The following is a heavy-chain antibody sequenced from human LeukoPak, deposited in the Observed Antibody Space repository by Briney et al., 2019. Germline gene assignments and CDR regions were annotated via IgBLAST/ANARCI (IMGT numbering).Heavy chain of an antibody. D-gene: IGHD3-22*01. CDR3: ARDYYYDSSGQENWFDP. J-gene: IGHJ5*02. Sequence: ASVKVSCKASGGTFSSYAISWVRQAPGQGLEWMGRIIPILGTANYAQKFQGRVTITADKSTSTAYMELSSLRSEDTAVYYCARDYYYDSSGQENWFDPWGQGTLVTVSS. CDR2: IIPILGTA. V-gene: IGHV1-69*04. CDR1: GGTFSSYA.